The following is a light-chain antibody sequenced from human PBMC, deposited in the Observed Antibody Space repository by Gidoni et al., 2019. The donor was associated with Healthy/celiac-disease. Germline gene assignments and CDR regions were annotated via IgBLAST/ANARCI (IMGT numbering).Light chain of an antibody. CDR1: SSVVGSYNL. V-gene: IGLV2-23*02. Sequence: QSALTHPPSLSRSPGHSITLSCTRTSSVVGSYNLVSWYQQHPGKAPKLMIYEVSKRPAGVSNRFSGYKSGNTASMTIAGHEAEDEADYYCCSYAGSSTVVFGTGTKVTVL. J-gene: IGLJ1*01. CDR2: EVS. CDR3: CSYAGSSTVV.